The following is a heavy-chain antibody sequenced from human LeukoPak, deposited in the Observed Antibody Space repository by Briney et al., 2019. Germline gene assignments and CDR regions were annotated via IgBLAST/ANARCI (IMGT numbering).Heavy chain of an antibody. Sequence: PGGSLRLSCAASGFIFSHYGFHWVRQAPGKGLEWVAVIWSDGSNKFYGDSVKGRFAISRDDSQKTVFLHMNSLRVEDTAIYFCARDAQRGFDYSNSLRYWGQGILVTVPS. CDR1: GFIFSHYG. J-gene: IGHJ4*02. D-gene: IGHD4-11*01. V-gene: IGHV3-33*01. CDR3: ARDAQRGFDYSNSLRY. CDR2: IWSDGSNK.